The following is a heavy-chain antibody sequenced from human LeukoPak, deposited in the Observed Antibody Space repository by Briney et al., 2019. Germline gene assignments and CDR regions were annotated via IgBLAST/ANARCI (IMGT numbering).Heavy chain of an antibody. V-gene: IGHV4-39*07. J-gene: IGHJ5*02. CDR3: ARGGYYGSGNDFRFDP. CDR2: IYYSGST. CDR1: GGSISSSSYY. D-gene: IGHD3-10*01. Sequence: SETLSLTCTVSGGSISSSSYYWGWIRQPPGRGLEWIGSIYYSGSTYYNPSLKSRVTISVDTSKNQFSLKLKSVTAADTAVYYCARGGYYGSGNDFRFDPWGQGTLVTVSS.